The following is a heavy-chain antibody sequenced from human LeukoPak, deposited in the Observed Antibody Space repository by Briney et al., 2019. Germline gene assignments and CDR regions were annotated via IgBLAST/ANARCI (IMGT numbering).Heavy chain of an antibody. Sequence: GGSLRLSCAASGFTFSSYWMHWVRQAPGKGLVWVSRINSDGSRTSYADSVKGRFTISRDNAKNTLYLQMNSLRAEDTAVYYCARDAVEMATIDAFDIWGQGTMVTVSS. D-gene: IGHD5-24*01. V-gene: IGHV3-74*01. CDR2: INSDGSRT. J-gene: IGHJ3*02. CDR1: GFTFSSYW. CDR3: ARDAVEMATIDAFDI.